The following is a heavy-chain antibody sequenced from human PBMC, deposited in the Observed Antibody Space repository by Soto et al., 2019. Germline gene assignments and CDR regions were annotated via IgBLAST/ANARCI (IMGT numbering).Heavy chain of an antibody. J-gene: IGHJ6*02. Sequence: QVQLVQSGAEVNKPGASVKVSCKASGYTFTSYGISWVRQAPGQGLEWMGWISIYNGNTNYAQKLQGRVTMTTDTSTSTAYMEPRSLRSDDTAVYYCARDVRSHDYGDYYYGMDVWGQGTTVTVSS. D-gene: IGHD4-17*01. CDR2: ISIYNGNT. V-gene: IGHV1-18*01. CDR1: GYTFTSYG. CDR3: ARDVRSHDYGDYYYGMDV.